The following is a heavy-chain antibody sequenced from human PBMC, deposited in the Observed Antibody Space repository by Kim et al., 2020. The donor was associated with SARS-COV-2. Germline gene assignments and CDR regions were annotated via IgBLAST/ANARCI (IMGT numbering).Heavy chain of an antibody. CDR3: ARDGAAIGRNWFDP. V-gene: IGHV4-39*06. Sequence: PSLKSRVTISVDTSKNQFALKLSSVTAADTAVYYWARDGAAIGRNWFDPWGQGTLVTVSS. J-gene: IGHJ5*02. D-gene: IGHD1-26*01.